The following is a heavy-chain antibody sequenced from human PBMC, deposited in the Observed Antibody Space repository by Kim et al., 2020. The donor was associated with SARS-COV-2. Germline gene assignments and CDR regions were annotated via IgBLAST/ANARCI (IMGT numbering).Heavy chain of an antibody. CDR1: GGSFSGYY. CDR2: INHSGSN. V-gene: IGHV4-34*01. D-gene: IGHD6-6*01. Sequence: SETLSLTCAVYGGSFSGYYWSWIRQPPGKGLEWIGEINHSGSNNYNPSLKSRVTISVDTSKNQFSLKLSSVTAADTAVYYCASYREYSSSYDYWGKGTL. J-gene: IGHJ4*02. CDR3: ASYREYSSSYDY.